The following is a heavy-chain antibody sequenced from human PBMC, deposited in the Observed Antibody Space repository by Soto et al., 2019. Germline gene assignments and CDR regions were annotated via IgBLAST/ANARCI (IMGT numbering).Heavy chain of an antibody. V-gene: IGHV3-30*18. Sequence: QVQLVESGGGVVQPGRSLRLSCAASGFTFSNHGLHWVRQAPGKGLEWVAVISYDGNNIYYADSVKGRFTISRDNSKNTLYLQMNSLRAEDTAVYYCAKSVYNWNDGFFDYWGQGTLVTVSS. CDR1: GFTFSNHG. D-gene: IGHD1-1*01. J-gene: IGHJ4*02. CDR2: ISYDGNNI. CDR3: AKSVYNWNDGFFDY.